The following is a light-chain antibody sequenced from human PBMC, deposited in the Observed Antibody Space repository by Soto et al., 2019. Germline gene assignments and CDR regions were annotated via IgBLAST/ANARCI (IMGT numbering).Light chain of an antibody. CDR3: QHYGSLVLT. V-gene: IGKV3-20*01. CDR2: GAS. J-gene: IGKJ4*01. Sequence: EIVLTQSPGTLSLSPGERATLSCRASQSVSGTYLAWYQQTPGQAPRLLIYGASSRATGIPDRFSGSGSGTDFTLTISRLEPEDFAVYYCQHYGSLVLTFGGGTKVEIK. CDR1: QSVSGTY.